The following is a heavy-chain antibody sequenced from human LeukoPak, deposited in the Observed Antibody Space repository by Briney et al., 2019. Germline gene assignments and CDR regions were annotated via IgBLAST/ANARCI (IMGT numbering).Heavy chain of an antibody. CDR2: IIPIFGTA. D-gene: IGHD2-2*01. J-gene: IGHJ3*02. CDR1: GRTFSSYA. V-gene: IGHV1-69*13. Sequence: PSVNVSCKPSGRTFSSYAISWVRQAPGQGLEWMGGIIPIFGTANYAHKFQGRVTITADESTSTAYMELSSLRSEDTAVYYCARDGLTYLDAFDIWGQGTMVTVSS. CDR3: ARDGLTYLDAFDI.